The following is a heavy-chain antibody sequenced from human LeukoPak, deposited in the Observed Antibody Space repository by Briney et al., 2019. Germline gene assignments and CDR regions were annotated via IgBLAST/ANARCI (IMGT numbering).Heavy chain of an antibody. D-gene: IGHD6-19*01. CDR2: IYYSGST. Sequence: SETLSLTCTVSGGSISSYYWSWIRQPPGKGLEWIGYIYYSGSTNYNPSLKSRVTISVATSKNQFSLKVSSVTAADTAVYYCANVPIAVAGTSEGYWGQGILVTVSS. V-gene: IGHV4-59*01. J-gene: IGHJ4*02. CDR1: GGSISSYY. CDR3: ANVPIAVAGTSEGY.